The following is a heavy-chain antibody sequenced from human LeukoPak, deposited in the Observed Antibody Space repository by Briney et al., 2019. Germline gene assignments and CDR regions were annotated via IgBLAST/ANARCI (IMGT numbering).Heavy chain of an antibody. J-gene: IGHJ4*02. Sequence: ASVKVSCKASGYTFTSYDINWVRQATGQGLGWMGWMNPNSGNTGYAQKFQGRVTITRNTSITTSYMQLSALRPAAPAVYYCARGGSSSTLDYWGQGTLVTVSS. V-gene: IGHV1-8*03. D-gene: IGHD6-6*01. CDR2: MNPNSGNT. CDR3: ARGGSSSTLDY. CDR1: GYTFTSYD.